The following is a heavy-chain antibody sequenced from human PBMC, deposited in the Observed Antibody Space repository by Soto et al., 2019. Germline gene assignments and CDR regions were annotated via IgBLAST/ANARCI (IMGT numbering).Heavy chain of an antibody. CDR2: INPNSGGT. Sequence: ASVEVSCKASGYTFTGYYMHWVRQAPGQGLEWMGWINPNSGGTNYAQKFQGRVTMTRDTSISTAYMELSRLRSDDTAVYCCARGRPVAATYNWFDPWGQGPLITLST. CDR1: GYTFTGYY. J-gene: IGHJ5*02. V-gene: IGHV1-2*02. D-gene: IGHD2-15*01. CDR3: ARGRPVAATYNWFDP.